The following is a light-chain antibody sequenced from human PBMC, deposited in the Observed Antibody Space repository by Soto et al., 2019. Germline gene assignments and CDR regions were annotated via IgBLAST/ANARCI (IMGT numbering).Light chain of an antibody. V-gene: IGKV3-20*01. Sequence: EIVLRQSPGTLSLSPGERATLSCRASQSVSSSYLAWFQQKPGQAPRLLIYGASSRATGIPDRFSGSGSGTDFTLTISRLEPEDFAVHFCQQYGSSPRTFGQGTKVDIK. CDR2: GAS. J-gene: IGKJ1*01. CDR1: QSVSSSY. CDR3: QQYGSSPRT.